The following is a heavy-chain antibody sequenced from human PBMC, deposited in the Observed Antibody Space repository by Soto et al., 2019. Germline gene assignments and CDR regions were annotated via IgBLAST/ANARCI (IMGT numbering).Heavy chain of an antibody. CDR1: GYTFTRYL. V-gene: IGHV1-46*01. CDR2: INTAGGGK. D-gene: IGHD6-13*01. Sequence: QVQLVQSGAEVTKPGASVKVSCEAHGYTFTRYLIHWVRQAPGQSLEWVGAINTAGGGKTYGQKLQGRVTMTRDTSTNTVYMELSSLRSEDTAVYFCARRDSNSWSFDYWGQGTLVTVSS. J-gene: IGHJ4*02. CDR3: ARRDSNSWSFDY.